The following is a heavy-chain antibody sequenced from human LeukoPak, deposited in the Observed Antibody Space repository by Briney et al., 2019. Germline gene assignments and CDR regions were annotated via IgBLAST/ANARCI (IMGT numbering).Heavy chain of an antibody. J-gene: IGHJ4*02. Sequence: PGGSLRLSCAASGFTFSSYSMNWVRQAPGKGLEWVGRIKSKTDGGTTDYAAPVKGRNTISRDDSTNTLHLQMNSLKTEDTAVYYCTTSSAGAVTAVYPFDNWGQGTLVTVSS. CDR3: TTSSAGAVTAVYPFDN. CDR2: IKSKTDGGTT. CDR1: GFTFSSYS. D-gene: IGHD2-21*02. V-gene: IGHV3-15*01.